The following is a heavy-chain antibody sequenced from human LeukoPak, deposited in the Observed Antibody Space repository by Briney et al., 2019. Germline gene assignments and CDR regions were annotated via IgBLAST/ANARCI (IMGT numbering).Heavy chain of an antibody. CDR3: ATAPETGEGYYFYYMDV. J-gene: IGHJ6*03. D-gene: IGHD7-27*01. Sequence: GGSLRLSCAASGFASGFTFSDYAVSWVRQAPGKGPEWVASVNGRGATTYYADSVRGRFTISRDNSKNTLYLQMISLGADDTAIYFCATAPETGEGYYFYYMDVRGKGTTVTVSS. CDR2: VNGRGATT. V-gene: IGHV3-23*01. CDR1: GFTFSDYA.